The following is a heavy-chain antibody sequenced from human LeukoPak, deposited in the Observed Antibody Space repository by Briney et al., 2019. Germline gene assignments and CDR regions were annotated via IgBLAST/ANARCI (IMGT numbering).Heavy chain of an antibody. CDR3: ARVSVVVTGGGMDV. CDR1: GFTFSSYA. J-gene: IGHJ6*02. CDR2: ISYDGSNK. Sequence: GRSLRLSCAASGFTFSSYAMHWVRQAPGKGLEWVAVISYDGSNKYYADSVKGRFTISRDNSKNTLYLQMNSLRAEDTAVYYCARVSVVVTGGGMDVWGQGTTVTVSS. D-gene: IGHD2-21*02. V-gene: IGHV3-30-3*01.